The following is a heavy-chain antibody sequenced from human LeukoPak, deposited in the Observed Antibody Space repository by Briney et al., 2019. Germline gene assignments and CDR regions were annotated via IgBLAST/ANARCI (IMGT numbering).Heavy chain of an antibody. D-gene: IGHD4-17*01. Sequence: SETLSLTCTVSGGSISSSSYYWGWIRQPPGKGLEWIGSIYYSGSTYYNPSLKSRVTISVDTSKNQYSLKLSSVTAADTAVYYCARHATVTTVDYWGQGTLVTVSS. V-gene: IGHV4-39*01. CDR3: ARHATVTTVDY. CDR1: GGSISSSSYY. J-gene: IGHJ4*02. CDR2: IYYSGST.